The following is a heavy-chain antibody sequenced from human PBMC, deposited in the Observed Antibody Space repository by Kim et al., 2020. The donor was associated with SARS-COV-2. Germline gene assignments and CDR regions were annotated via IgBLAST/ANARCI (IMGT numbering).Heavy chain of an antibody. Sequence: SINYAISMKGRVTIARDNAKNSLYLQMNSLRGEDTAVYYCTGGGAARPDFWGQGTLVTVSS. V-gene: IGHV3-48*01. D-gene: IGHD6-6*01. CDR2: SI. CDR3: TGGGAARPDF. J-gene: IGHJ4*02.